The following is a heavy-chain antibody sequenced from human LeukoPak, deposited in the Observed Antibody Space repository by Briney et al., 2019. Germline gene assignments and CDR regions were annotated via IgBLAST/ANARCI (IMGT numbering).Heavy chain of an antibody. Sequence: ASVKVSCKVSGYTLTELSMHWVRQAPGKGLEWMGGFDPEDGETIYAQKFQGRVTMTEDTSTDTAYMVLSSLRSEDTAVYYCATGSRSGYDYYYYGMDVWGQGTTVTVPS. J-gene: IGHJ6*02. D-gene: IGHD5-12*01. V-gene: IGHV1-24*01. CDR3: ATGSRSGYDYYYYGMDV. CDR2: FDPEDGET. CDR1: GYTLTELS.